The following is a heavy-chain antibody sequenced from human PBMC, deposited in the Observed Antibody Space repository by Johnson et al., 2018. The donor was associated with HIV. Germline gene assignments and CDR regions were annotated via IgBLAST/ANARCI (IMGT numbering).Heavy chain of an antibody. CDR3: ASSWGNAFDI. CDR1: GFTFTTYA. Sequence: LLVEFGGGVVQPGRSLRLSCAASGFTFTTYAMHWVRQAPGKGLEWVAVISYDGSNKYYADSVKGRFTISRDNSKNTLYLQMNSLRAEDTAVYYCASSWGNAFDIWGQGTMVTVSS. J-gene: IGHJ3*02. CDR2: ISYDGSNK. V-gene: IGHV3-30*04. D-gene: IGHD7-27*01.